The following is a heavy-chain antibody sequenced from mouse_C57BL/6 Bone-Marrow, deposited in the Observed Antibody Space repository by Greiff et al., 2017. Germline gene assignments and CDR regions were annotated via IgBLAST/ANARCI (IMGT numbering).Heavy chain of an antibody. D-gene: IGHD1-1*01. CDR1: GYTFTSYG. CDR2: IYPRSGNT. Sequence: VKLMESGAELARPGASVKLSCKASGYTFTSYGISWVKQRTGQGLEWIGEIYPRSGNTYYNEKFKGKATLTADKSSSTAYMELRSLTSEDSAVYFGARFYYGSSYDWYFDVWGTGTTVTVSS. V-gene: IGHV1-81*01. CDR3: ARFYYGSSYDWYFDV. J-gene: IGHJ1*03.